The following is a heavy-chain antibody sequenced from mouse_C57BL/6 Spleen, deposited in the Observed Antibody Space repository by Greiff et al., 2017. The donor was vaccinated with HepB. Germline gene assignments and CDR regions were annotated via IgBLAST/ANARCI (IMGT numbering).Heavy chain of an antibody. CDR1: GFTFSDYY. CDR2: INYDGSST. Sequence: EVQLMESEGGLVQPGRSMKLSCTASGFTFSDYYMAWVRQVPEKGLEWVANINYDGSSTYYLDSLKSRFIISRDNAKNILYLQMSSLKSEDTATYYCARDLGRGYFDVWGTGTTVTVSS. D-gene: IGHD4-1*01. J-gene: IGHJ1*03. V-gene: IGHV5-16*01. CDR3: ARDLGRGYFDV.